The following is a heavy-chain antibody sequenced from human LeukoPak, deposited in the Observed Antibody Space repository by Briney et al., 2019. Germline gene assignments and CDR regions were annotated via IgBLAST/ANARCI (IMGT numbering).Heavy chain of an antibody. CDR1: GGSFSGYY. D-gene: IGHD6-13*01. CDR2: INHSGST. Sequence: PSETLSLTCAVSGGSFSGYYWSWIRQPPGKGLEWIGEINHSGSTNYNPSLKSRVTISVDTSKNQFSLKLSSVTAADTAVYYCARSSRSWYTNFDYWGQGTLVTVSS. CDR3: ARSSRSWYTNFDY. J-gene: IGHJ4*02. V-gene: IGHV4-34*01.